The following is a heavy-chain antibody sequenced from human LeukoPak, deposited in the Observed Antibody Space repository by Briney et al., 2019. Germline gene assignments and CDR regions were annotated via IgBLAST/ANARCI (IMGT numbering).Heavy chain of an antibody. V-gene: IGHV1-46*01. CDR3: ARDRGIQLWENAFDY. Sequence: ASVKVSCKASGFTFSNYYLHWVRQAPGQGLEWMGVINPSAGSTSYAQKLQGRVTMTTDTSTSTAYMELRSLRSDDTAVYYCARDRGIQLWENAFDYWGQGTLVTVSS. J-gene: IGHJ4*02. CDR2: INPSAGST. CDR1: GFTFSNYY. D-gene: IGHD5-18*01.